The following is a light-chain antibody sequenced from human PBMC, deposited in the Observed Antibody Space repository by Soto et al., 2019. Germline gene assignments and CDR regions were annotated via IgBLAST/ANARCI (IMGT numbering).Light chain of an antibody. V-gene: IGKV2-30*01. CDR2: KVS. CDR1: QSLVSSDVNTY. CDR3: MQGTHWTYT. Sequence: DVVMTQSPLSLPVTLGQPASISCRSSQSLVSSDVNTYLNWFHQRPGQSPRRLIYKVSNRDSGVXDXXSGGGSGTDFPLRISRVEGEDFGFYYCMQGTHWTYTFGQGTKLEIK. J-gene: IGKJ2*01.